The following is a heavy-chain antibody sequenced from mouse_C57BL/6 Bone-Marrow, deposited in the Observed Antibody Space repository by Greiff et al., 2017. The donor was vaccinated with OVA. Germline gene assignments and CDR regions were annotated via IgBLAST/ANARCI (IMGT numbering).Heavy chain of an antibody. Sequence: QVQLQQPGAELVKPGASVKLSCKASGYTFTSYWMQWVKQRTGQGLEWIGEIDPSDSYTNYNQKFKGKATLTVDTSSSTAYMQLSSLTSEDSAVYYCARSGIYYGNYNYWGQGTTLTVSS. CDR3: ARSGIYYGNYNY. V-gene: IGHV1-50*01. CDR1: GYTFTSYW. J-gene: IGHJ2*01. CDR2: IDPSDSYT. D-gene: IGHD2-1*01.